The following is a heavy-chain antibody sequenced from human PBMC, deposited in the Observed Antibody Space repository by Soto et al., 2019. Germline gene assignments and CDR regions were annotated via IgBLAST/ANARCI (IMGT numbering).Heavy chain of an antibody. J-gene: IGHJ4*02. CDR2: INHSGNT. CDR3: ARHHVRGRTIAGAAEF. V-gene: IGHV4-34*01. Sequence: QVQLQQWGAGLLKPSETLSLTCAVSGGSLSGYYWSWIRQPPGKELEWIGEINHSGNTNYNPSLKTRVTISVDTSKNQLFLNLSSVTAAYTAMYYCARHHVRGRTIAGAAEFWGQGTLVTVSS. CDR1: GGSLSGYY. D-gene: IGHD1-26*01.